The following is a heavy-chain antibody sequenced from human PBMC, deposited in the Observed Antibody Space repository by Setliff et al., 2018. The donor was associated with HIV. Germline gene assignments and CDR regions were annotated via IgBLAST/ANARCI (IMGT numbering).Heavy chain of an antibody. CDR2: IFSSERT. D-gene: IGHD5-12*01. J-gene: IGHJ2*01. CDR1: GGSMSNHY. V-gene: IGHV4-4*07. CDR3: ARERGGGYDGWFIDL. Sequence: SETLSLTCTVSGGSMSNHYWSRIRQPAGKGLELIGRIFSSERTNYNPSLKSRVTLSVDTSKDQFSLKLTSVTAADTAVYYCARERGGGYDGWFIDLWGRGTLVTVSS.